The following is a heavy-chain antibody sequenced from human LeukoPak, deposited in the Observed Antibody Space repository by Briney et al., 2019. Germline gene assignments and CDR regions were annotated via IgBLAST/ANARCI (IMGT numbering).Heavy chain of an antibody. CDR1: SGSISSGVYY. CDR2: IYYSGST. V-gene: IGHV4-30-4*08. D-gene: IGHD4-23*01. Sequence: KPSQTLSLTCPVSSGSISSGVYYWSWIRQHPGKGLEWIGYIYYSGSTYYNPSLKSRVTISVDTSKNQFSLKLSSVTAADTAVYYCARHILGYTSVVTFDYWGQRTLVTVSS. CDR3: ARHILGYTSVVTFDY. J-gene: IGHJ4*02.